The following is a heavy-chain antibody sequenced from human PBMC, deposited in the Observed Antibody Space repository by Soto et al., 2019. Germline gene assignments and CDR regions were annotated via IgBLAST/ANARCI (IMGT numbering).Heavy chain of an antibody. CDR2: ISSSSRYT. V-gene: IGHV3-11*05. CDR3: ARDSVYYGDYELNYFDY. J-gene: IGHJ4*02. CDR1: GFTFSDYS. Sequence: QVQLVESGGGLVKPGGSLRLSCAASGFTFSDYSMSWIRQAPGKGLEWVSYISSSSRYTNYADSVKGRFTISRDNAKNSLYLQMNSLRAEDAAVYYCARDSVYYGDYELNYFDYWGQGTLVTVSS. D-gene: IGHD4-17*01.